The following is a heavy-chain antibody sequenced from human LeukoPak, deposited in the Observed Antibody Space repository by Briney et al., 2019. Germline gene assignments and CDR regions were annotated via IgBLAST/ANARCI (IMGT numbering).Heavy chain of an antibody. J-gene: IGHJ4*02. Sequence: ASVKVSCRASGYTFSGYAIHWVRQAPGQRFEWMGWINAGNGHTKYSQNFQGRVTITRDSSANIVYMDVSSLTSEDTAVYYCARGIWSATRVDYYLDNWGRGTLVTVSS. CDR3: ARGIWSATRVDYYLDN. D-gene: IGHD5-24*01. V-gene: IGHV1-3*01. CDR1: GYTFSGYA. CDR2: INAGNGHT.